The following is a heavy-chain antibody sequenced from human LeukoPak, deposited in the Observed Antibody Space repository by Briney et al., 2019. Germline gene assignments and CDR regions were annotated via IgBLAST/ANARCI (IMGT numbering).Heavy chain of an antibody. J-gene: IGHJ3*02. Sequence: SSETLSLTCTVSGGSISEYYWNWMRQPPGKGLEWIGYIYYSGRTNYNPSLKSRVSISVDTSKNQFSLKLSSVTAADTAVYYCARDFRGSVDAFDIWGQGTMVAVSS. CDR2: IYYSGRT. CDR3: ARDFRGSVDAFDI. CDR1: GGSISEYY. V-gene: IGHV4-59*01.